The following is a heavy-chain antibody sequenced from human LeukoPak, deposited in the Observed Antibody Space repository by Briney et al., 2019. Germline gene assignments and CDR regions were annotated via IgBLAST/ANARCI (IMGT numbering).Heavy chain of an antibody. Sequence: PGGPLRLSCAASGSTFSSYEMNWVRQAPGKGLEWVSYISSSGSTIYYADSVKGRFTISRDNAKNSLYLQMNSLRAEDTAVYYCARDPRLTGYSGPNYFDYWGQGTLVTVSS. D-gene: IGHD3-9*01. J-gene: IGHJ4*02. V-gene: IGHV3-48*03. CDR1: GSTFSSYE. CDR3: ARDPRLTGYSGPNYFDY. CDR2: ISSSGSTI.